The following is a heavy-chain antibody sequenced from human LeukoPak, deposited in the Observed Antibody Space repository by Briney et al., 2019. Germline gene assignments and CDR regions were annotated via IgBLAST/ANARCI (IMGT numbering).Heavy chain of an antibody. CDR3: ARGERDCSSTSCPLTYYYMDV. CDR1: GFTFSSYD. CDR2: IRPSGGNT. D-gene: IGHD2-2*01. V-gene: IGHV3-21*01. Sequence: GGSLRLSCAASGFTFSSYDMTWVRQAPGRGLEWVSSIRPSGGNTYYGDSVKGRFTISRDNAKNSLYLQMNSLRAEDTAVYYCARGERDCSSTSCPLTYYYMDVWGKGTTVTVSS. J-gene: IGHJ6*03.